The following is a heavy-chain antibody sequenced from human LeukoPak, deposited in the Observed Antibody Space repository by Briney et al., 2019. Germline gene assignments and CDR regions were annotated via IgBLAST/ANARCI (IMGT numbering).Heavy chain of an antibody. CDR3: ARVPRGSYSFDY. V-gene: IGHV3-74*01. J-gene: IGHJ4*02. CDR2: INPDGSVT. D-gene: IGHD1-26*01. CDR1: EFYW. Sequence: GGSLRLSCAAPEFYWMHWVRQAPGKGLVWVSRINPDGSVTSYADSVKGRFTISRDNAMNTLYLQMNSLRAEDTTVYYCARVPRGSYSFDYWGQGTLVTVSS.